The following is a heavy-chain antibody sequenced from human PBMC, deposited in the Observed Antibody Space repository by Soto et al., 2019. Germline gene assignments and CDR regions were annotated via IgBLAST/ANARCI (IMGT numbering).Heavy chain of an antibody. CDR3: ARHVDTTDY. CDR1: GGSISSYY. Sequence: SETLSLTCTVSGGSISSYYWSWIRQPPGKGLEWIGYIYYSGSTNYNPSLKSRVTISVDTSKNQFSLKLSSVTAADTAVYYCARHVDTTDYWGQGTLVTVSS. J-gene: IGHJ4*02. V-gene: IGHV4-59*08. CDR2: IYYSGST. D-gene: IGHD5-18*01.